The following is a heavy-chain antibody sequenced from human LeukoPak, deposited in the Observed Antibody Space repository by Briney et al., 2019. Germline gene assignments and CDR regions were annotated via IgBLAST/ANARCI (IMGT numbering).Heavy chain of an antibody. D-gene: IGHD6-19*01. CDR2: IYYSGST. V-gene: IGHV4-59*01. J-gene: IGHJ6*03. Sequence: SETLSLTCTVSGGSISSYYWSWIRQPPGKGLEWIGYIYYSGSTNYNPSLKSRVTISVDTSKNQFSLKLSSVTAADTAVYYCGRDSGYNSGWGHYYYYMDVWGKGTTVTVSS. CDR3: GRDSGYNSGWGHYYYYMDV. CDR1: GGSISSYY.